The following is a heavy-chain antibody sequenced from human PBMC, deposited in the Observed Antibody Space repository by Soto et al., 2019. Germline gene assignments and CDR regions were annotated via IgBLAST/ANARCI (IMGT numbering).Heavy chain of an antibody. CDR2: ISGSGGST. CDR1: GFTFSSYA. J-gene: IGHJ4*02. CDR3: AKDSLTYQLLLFYYVDY. D-gene: IGHD2-2*01. Sequence: EVQLLESGGGLVQPGGSLRLSCAASGFTFSSYAMSWVRQAPGKGLEWVSDISGSGGSTYYADSVKGRFTISRDNSKNTLYLQRNSLRAEDTDVYYCAKDSLTYQLLLFYYVDYWGQGTLVTVSS. V-gene: IGHV3-23*01.